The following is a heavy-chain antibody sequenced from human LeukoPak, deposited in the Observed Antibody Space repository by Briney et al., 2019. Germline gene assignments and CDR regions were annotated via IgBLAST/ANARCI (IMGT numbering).Heavy chain of an antibody. J-gene: IGHJ4*02. CDR3: AKERYTGYSYGYDDY. V-gene: IGHV3-23*01. Sequence: PGGSLRVSCAASGFTFCTYAMNWVRPAPGKGVEWVSAIGGSGDRTCYAGSVKGRFTISRDNSKNTLYLQMNSLRAEDTAVYHCAKERYTGYSYGYDDYWGQGTLVTVSS. CDR2: IGGSGDRT. D-gene: IGHD5-18*01. CDR1: GFTFCTYA.